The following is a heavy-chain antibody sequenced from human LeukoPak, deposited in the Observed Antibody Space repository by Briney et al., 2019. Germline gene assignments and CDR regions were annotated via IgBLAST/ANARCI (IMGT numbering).Heavy chain of an antibody. CDR3: ARGFPIVFRTSIKDAFDI. CDR1: GYTFTGYY. V-gene: IGHV1-2*02. CDR2: INPNSGGT. J-gene: IGHJ3*02. D-gene: IGHD3-22*01. Sequence: ASVKVSCKASGYTFTGYYMHWVRQAPGQGLEWMGWINPNSGGTNYAQKFQGRVTMTTDTSTSTAYMELRSLRSDDTAVYYCARGFPIVFRTSIKDAFDIWGQGTMVTVSS.